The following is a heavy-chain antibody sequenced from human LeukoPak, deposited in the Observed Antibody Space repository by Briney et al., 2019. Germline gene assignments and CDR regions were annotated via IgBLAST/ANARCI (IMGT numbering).Heavy chain of an antibody. J-gene: IGHJ6*02. Sequence: SETLSLTCTVSGGSISNYYWSWIRQPPGKGLEWIGYIYYSGSTNYNPSLKSRVTISVDTSKNQFSPKLSSVTAADTAVYYCARANYYGMDVWGQGTTVTVSS. CDR2: IYYSGST. CDR1: GGSISNYY. V-gene: IGHV4-59*01. CDR3: ARANYYGMDV.